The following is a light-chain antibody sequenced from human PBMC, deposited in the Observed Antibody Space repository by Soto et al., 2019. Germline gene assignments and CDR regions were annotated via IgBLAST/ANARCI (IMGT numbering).Light chain of an antibody. CDR3: MQGTRWRWT. V-gene: IGKV2-30*02. CDR2: EVS. CDR1: QSLIHSDGNTY. J-gene: IGKJ1*01. Sequence: DVVMTQSPLSLPVTLGQPASISCRSSQSLIHSDGNTYLNWFQQRPGQSPRRLIYEVSDRDSGVLSRFIGGVSGTDFTLKVSRVEAEDVGVYCCMQGTRWRWTFGQGTEVEIK.